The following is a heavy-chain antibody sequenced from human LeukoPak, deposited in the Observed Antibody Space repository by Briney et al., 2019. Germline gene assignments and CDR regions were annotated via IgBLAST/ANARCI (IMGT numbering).Heavy chain of an antibody. D-gene: IGHD5-12*01. CDR1: GFPFSTYW. Sequence: PGGSLRLSCAASGFPFSTYWMSWVRQAPGKGLEWVSSITSSSTYIYYADSVKGRFTISRDNSKNTLYLQMNSLRAEDTAVYYCARGPSGYHNTGGQGTLVTVSS. J-gene: IGHJ4*02. V-gene: IGHV3-21*01. CDR2: ITSSSTYI. CDR3: ARGPSGYHNT.